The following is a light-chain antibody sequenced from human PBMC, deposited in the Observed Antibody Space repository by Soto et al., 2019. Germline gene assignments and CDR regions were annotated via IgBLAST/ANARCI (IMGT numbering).Light chain of an antibody. J-gene: IGKJ4*01. Sequence: DIQMTQSPSTLSASVGDTVTVTCRASQSVSGWLAWYQQKPGEAPKLLIYDAYALPRGVQSRFSGSGSGTKFTLTIRGLQPEDFATYYCKQLTRYPSTFGGGTKVDIK. CDR1: QSVSGW. CDR2: DAY. CDR3: KQLTRYPST. V-gene: IGKV1-5*01.